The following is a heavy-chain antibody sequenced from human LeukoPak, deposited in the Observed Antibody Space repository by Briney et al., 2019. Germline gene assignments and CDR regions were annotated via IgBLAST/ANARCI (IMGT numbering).Heavy chain of an antibody. D-gene: IGHD2-15*01. CDR2: IYYSGST. V-gene: IGHV4-59*01. CDR1: GGSISSDY. Sequence: SETLSLTCTVSGGSISSDYWSWIRQPPGKGLEWIGYIYYSGSTNYNPSLKSRVTISVDTSKNQFSLKLSSVTAADTAVYYCARLLAFPKWHFDLWGRGTLVTVSS. J-gene: IGHJ2*01. CDR3: ARLLAFPKWHFDL.